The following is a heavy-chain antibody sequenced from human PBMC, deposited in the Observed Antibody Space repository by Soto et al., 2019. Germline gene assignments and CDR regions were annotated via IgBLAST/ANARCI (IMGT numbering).Heavy chain of an antibody. D-gene: IGHD4-17*01. V-gene: IGHV4-30-2*06. CDR1: GGSISSGGYS. CDR3: ASSPYGDYVFDY. J-gene: IGHJ4*02. CDR2: IYHSGST. Sequence: SETLSLTCAVSGGSISSGGYSWSWIRQSPGKGLEWIGYIYHSGSTYYNPSLKSRVTISVDRSKNQFSLKLSSVTAADTAVYYCASSPYGDYVFDYWGQGTLVTVS.